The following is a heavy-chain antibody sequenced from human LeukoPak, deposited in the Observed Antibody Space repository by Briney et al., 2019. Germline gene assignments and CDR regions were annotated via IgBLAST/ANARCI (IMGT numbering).Heavy chain of an antibody. D-gene: IGHD2-2*01. CDR2: ISGSGGST. Sequence: GGSLRLSCAASGFTFSSYAMGWVRQAPGKGLEWASAISGSGGSTFYADSVKGRFTISRDNSKNTLYLQMNSLRAEDTAVYYCAKGLCSTSCYSVPDHVWGQGTTVTVSS. CDR3: AKGLCSTSCYSVPDHV. J-gene: IGHJ6*02. CDR1: GFTFSSYA. V-gene: IGHV3-23*01.